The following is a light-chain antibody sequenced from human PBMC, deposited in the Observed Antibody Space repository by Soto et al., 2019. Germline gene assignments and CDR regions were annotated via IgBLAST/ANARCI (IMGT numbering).Light chain of an antibody. CDR2: AAS. V-gene: IGKV1-39*01. CDR3: QQSYRTPIT. J-gene: IGKJ5*01. CDR1: QSISTY. Sequence: IHLTQSPSPLSATFGDRVAITSLASQSISTYLNWYQQKPGKAPKVLIYAASNLQSGVPPRFSGSGSGTDFTLTISSLQPEDVATYFCQQSYRTPITFGQGTRLEVK.